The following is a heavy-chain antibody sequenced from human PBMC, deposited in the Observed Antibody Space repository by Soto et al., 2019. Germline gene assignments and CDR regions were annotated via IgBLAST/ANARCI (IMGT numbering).Heavy chain of an antibody. V-gene: IGHV3-7*01. D-gene: IGHD6-13*01. J-gene: IGHJ4*02. CDR1: GFTFSNHW. CDR2: IKQDGSEI. CDR3: VRSIAAETSY. Sequence: GGSLRLSCAASGFTFSNHWMHWVRQAPGKGLEWVANIKQDGSEIYYVDSVKGRFTISRDNAKNSLYLQMNSLRGEDTPVYYCVRSIAAETSYWGPGTLVPVSS.